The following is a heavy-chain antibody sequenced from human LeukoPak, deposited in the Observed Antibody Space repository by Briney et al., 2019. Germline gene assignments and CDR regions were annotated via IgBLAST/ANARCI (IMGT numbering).Heavy chain of an antibody. Sequence: GASVKVSCKASGYTFTSYAMNWVRQAPGQGLEWMGWISAYNGHTKYAQKVQGRVTMTRDTSTSTAYMELRSLGSDDTAVYYCARDGHRRYHYDSSGREDAFDIWGQGTMVTVSS. CDR1: GYTFTSYA. V-gene: IGHV1-18*01. CDR3: ARDGHRRYHYDSSGREDAFDI. D-gene: IGHD3-22*01. J-gene: IGHJ3*02. CDR2: ISAYNGHT.